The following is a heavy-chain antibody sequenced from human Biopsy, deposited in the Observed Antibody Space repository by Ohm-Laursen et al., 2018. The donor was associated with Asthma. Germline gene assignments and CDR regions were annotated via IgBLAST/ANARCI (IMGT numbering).Heavy chain of an antibody. CDR1: GFTFSSYS. V-gene: IGHV3-64D*08. D-gene: IGHD2-21*01. CDR2: IATDGSNK. CDR3: VKDHSAGYYYFDD. J-gene: IGHJ4*02. Sequence: LRLSCTASGFTFSSYSMHWVRQAPGRGPEYVSFIATDGSNKFYANSVKGRFTVSRDNSKHTLYLHMTGLRADDTGVYYCVKDHSAGYYYFDDWGQGAQVTVSS.